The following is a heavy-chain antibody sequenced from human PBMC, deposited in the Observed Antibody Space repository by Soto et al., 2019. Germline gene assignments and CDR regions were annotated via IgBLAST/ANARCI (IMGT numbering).Heavy chain of an antibody. CDR2: IYTSGST. CDR3: PREGDFDDY. Sequence: PSETLALTCTVSGGSISSYYLSWIRQPAGKGLEWIGRIYTSGSTEYNPSLKSRVTMSVDTSKNQFSLKLSSLTAADKAVYYCPREGDFDDYWGQGTLVTVSS. CDR1: GGSISSYY. D-gene: IGHD2-21*02. J-gene: IGHJ4*02. V-gene: IGHV4-4*07.